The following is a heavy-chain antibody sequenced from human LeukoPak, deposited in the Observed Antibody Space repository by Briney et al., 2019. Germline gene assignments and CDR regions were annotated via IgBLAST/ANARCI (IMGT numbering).Heavy chain of an antibody. V-gene: IGHV3-23*01. J-gene: IGHJ6*02. D-gene: IGHD2-15*01. CDR2: ISGSGGST. CDR1: GFTFSSYA. Sequence: GGSLRLSCAASGFTFSSYAMSWVRQAPGKGLEWVSAISGSGGSTYYADSVKGRFTISRDNSKNTLYLQMNSLRAEDTAVYYCAKGKDTRYCSGGSCYRSYGMDVWGQGTTVTVSS. CDR3: AKGKDTRYCSGGSCYRSYGMDV.